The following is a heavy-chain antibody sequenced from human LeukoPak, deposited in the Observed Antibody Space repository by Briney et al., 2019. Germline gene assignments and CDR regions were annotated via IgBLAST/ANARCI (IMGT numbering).Heavy chain of an antibody. J-gene: IGHJ4*02. Sequence: GRSLRLSCAASGFTFSSYGMHWVRQAPGKGLEWVAVISYDGSNKYYADSVKGRFTISRDNSKNTLYLQMNSLRAEDTAVYYCARFDDYGGNGLDYWGQGTLVTVSS. D-gene: IGHD4-23*01. CDR2: ISYDGSNK. CDR1: GFTFSSYG. CDR3: ARFDDYGGNGLDY. V-gene: IGHV3-30*19.